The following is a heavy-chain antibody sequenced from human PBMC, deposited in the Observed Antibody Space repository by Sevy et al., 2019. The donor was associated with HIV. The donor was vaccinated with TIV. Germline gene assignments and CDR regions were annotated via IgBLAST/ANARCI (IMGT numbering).Heavy chain of an antibody. CDR3: ASAYYDFWSGYYKGALCF. V-gene: IGHV1-2*02. CDR2: INPNSGGT. Sequence: ASVKVSCKASGYTFTGYYMHWVQQAPGQGLEWMGWINPNSGGTNYAQKFQGRVTMTRDTSISTAYMELSRLRSDDTDESSWASAYYDFWSGYYKGALCFWGQGTLVTVSS. CDR1: GYTFTGYY. D-gene: IGHD3-3*01. J-gene: IGHJ4*02.